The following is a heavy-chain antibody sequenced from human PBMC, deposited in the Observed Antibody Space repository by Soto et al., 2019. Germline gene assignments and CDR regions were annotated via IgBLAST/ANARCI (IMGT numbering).Heavy chain of an antibody. CDR3: ARAVARGVKTIYYYYGMDV. D-gene: IGHD3-10*01. V-gene: IGHV1-3*01. Sequence: ASVKVSCKAPGYTFSNFAMHWVRQAPGQRLEWMGWINPGNGNTKYSQTFQGRVTITRDTSASTAYMELSSLRSEDTAVYYCARAVARGVKTIYYYYGMDVWGQGTTVTVSS. J-gene: IGHJ6*02. CDR1: GYTFSNFA. CDR2: INPGNGNT.